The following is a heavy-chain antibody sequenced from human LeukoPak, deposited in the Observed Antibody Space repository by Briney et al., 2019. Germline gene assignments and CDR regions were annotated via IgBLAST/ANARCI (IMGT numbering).Heavy chain of an antibody. Sequence: GGSLRLSCAASGFTFSSYSMNWVRQAPGKGLEWVSSISSSSSYIYYADSAKGRFTISRDNAKNLLYLQMNSLRAEDTAVYYCATSRSLDYWGQGTLVTVSS. V-gene: IGHV3-21*01. J-gene: IGHJ4*02. CDR3: ATSRSLDY. CDR2: ISSSSSYI. CDR1: GFTFSSYS.